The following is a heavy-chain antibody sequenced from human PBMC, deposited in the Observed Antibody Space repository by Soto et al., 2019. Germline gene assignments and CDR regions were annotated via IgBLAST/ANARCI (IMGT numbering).Heavy chain of an antibody. Sequence: QVQLVESGGGVVQPGRSLRLSCAASGFTFSSYGMHWVRQAPGKGLEWVAVIWYDGSNKYYADSVKGRFTISRDNSKNTLHLQMNSLRAEDKAVYYCARDLGSSSAPHYYYYYGMDVWGQGTTVTVSS. J-gene: IGHJ6*02. D-gene: IGHD6-6*01. V-gene: IGHV3-33*01. CDR1: GFTFSSYG. CDR3: ARDLGSSSAPHYYYYYGMDV. CDR2: IWYDGSNK.